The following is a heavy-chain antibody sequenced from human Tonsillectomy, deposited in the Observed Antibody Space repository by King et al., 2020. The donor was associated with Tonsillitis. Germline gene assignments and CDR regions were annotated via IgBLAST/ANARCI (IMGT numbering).Heavy chain of an antibody. CDR2: VYTSGST. CDR1: GGSISSGSYC. V-gene: IGHV4-61*02. Sequence: HVPLQESGPGLVKPSQTLSLTCTVSGGSISSGSYCWSWIRQPAGKGLEWIGRVYTSGSTKYNPSLKSRVTISVDTSKNQFSLKLSSVTAADTAVYYCARTGYSSGWPMDYWGQGTLVTVSS. J-gene: IGHJ4*02. D-gene: IGHD6-19*01. CDR3: ARTGYSSGWPMDY.